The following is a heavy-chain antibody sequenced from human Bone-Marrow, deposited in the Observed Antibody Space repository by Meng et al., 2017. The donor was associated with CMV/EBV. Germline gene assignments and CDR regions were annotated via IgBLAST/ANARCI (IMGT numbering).Heavy chain of an antibody. D-gene: IGHD1-26*01. CDR1: GGSISSGSYY. V-gene: IGHV4-39*07. Sequence: GSLRLSCTVSGGSISSGSYYWGWIRQPPGKGLEWIGKIHYSGSTYYNPSLKSRDTLSVDTSKNQFSLKLSSVTAADTAVYYCARVGITGSYSSYRGAFDFWGQGTMVTVSS. J-gene: IGHJ3*01. CDR3: ARVGITGSYSSYRGAFDF. CDR2: IHYSGST.